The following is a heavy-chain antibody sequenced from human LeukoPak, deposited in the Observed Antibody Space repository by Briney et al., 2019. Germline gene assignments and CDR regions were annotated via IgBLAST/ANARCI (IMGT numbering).Heavy chain of an antibody. CDR1: GFTFSDYY. CDR3: AKADRVGTATYSDY. J-gene: IGHJ4*02. D-gene: IGHD1-26*01. V-gene: IGHV3-11*01. CDR2: ISSSGSTI. Sequence: GGSLRLSCAASGFTFSDYYMSWIRQAPGKGLEWVSYISSSGSTIYYADSVKGRFTISRDNAKNSLYLQMNSLRAEDTAVYYCAKADRVGTATYSDYWGQGTLVTVSS.